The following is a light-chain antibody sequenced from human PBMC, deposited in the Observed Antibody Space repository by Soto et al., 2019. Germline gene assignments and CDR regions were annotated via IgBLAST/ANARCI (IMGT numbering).Light chain of an antibody. CDR2: DVN. Sequence: QSALTQPASVSGSPGQSITISCTGTSSDVGGYDYVSWYQQHPGKAPKLMIYDVNNRPSGVSNRFSGSKSGNTASLTISGLQAEDEADYYCSSYTSSIYVIFGGGTKLTVL. CDR1: SSDVGGYDY. V-gene: IGLV2-14*01. CDR3: SSYTSSIYVI. J-gene: IGLJ2*01.